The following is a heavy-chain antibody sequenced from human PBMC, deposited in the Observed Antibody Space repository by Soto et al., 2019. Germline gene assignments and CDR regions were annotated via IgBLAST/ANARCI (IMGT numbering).Heavy chain of an antibody. J-gene: IGHJ4*02. CDR1: GASISGASYY. Sequence: SETLSLTCSVSGASISGASYYWSWIRQPPGKGLEWIGYIYYSGSTNYNPSLKSRVTISVDTSKNQFSLKLSSVTAADTAVYYCARVLVDSSSSTRFDYWGQGTLVTAS. CDR3: ARVLVDSSSSTRFDY. D-gene: IGHD6-6*01. CDR2: IYYSGST. V-gene: IGHV4-61*01.